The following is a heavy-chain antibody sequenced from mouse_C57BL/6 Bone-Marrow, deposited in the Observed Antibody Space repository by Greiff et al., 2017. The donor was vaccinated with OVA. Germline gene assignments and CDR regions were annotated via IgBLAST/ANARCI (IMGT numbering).Heavy chain of an antibody. CDR1: GYAFSSSW. J-gene: IGHJ2*01. D-gene: IGHD2-4*01. CDR2: IYPGDGDT. Sequence: QVQLQQSGPELVKPGASVKISCKASGYAFSSSWMNWVKQRPGKGLEWIGRIYPGDGDTNYNGKFKGRATLTADKSTSTAYMQLSRLTAEASAVYVSERMGREDNDQVYYFDHRGQGPTLTVSS. V-gene: IGHV1-82*01. CDR3: ERMGREDNDQVYYFDH.